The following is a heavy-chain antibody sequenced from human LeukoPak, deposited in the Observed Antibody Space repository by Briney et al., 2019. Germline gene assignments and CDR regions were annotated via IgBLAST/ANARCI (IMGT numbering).Heavy chain of an antibody. CDR2: ISGSGGST. D-gene: IGHD4-17*01. J-gene: IGHJ4*02. V-gene: IGHV3-23*01. Sequence: GGSLRLSCAASGFTFSSYAMSWVRQAPGKGLEWVSAISGSGGSTYYADSVKGRFTISRDNSKNTLYLQMNSLRAEDTAVYYCAKAGYGDYVERYFGYWGQGTLVTVSS. CDR1: GFTFSSYA. CDR3: AKAGYGDYVERYFGY.